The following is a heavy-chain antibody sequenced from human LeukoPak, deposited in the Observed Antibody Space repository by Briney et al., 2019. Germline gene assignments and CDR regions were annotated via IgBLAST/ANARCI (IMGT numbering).Heavy chain of an antibody. CDR1: GRSISNYY. CDR2: IYYSGST. V-gene: IGHV4-59*08. CDR3: ARGPTYYDDSSVYSFFFQH. J-gene: IGHJ1*01. D-gene: IGHD3-22*01. Sequence: SETLSLTCTVSGRSISNYYWNRIRQPPGKGLEWIGYIYYSGSTNYNPSLKSRVTISVDTSKNQFSLKLTSVTAADTAVYYCARGPTYYDDSSVYSFFFQHWGQGTLVTVSS.